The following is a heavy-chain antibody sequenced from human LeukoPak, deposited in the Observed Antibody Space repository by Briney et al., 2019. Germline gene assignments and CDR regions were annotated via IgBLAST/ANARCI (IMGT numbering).Heavy chain of an antibody. Sequence: GGSLRLSCAASGFTFSSYGMHWVRQAPGKGLEWVAFIRYDGSNKYYADSVKGRFTISRDNSKNTLFLQMNTLRAEDTAVYYCAKDRGWEPGIDYWGQGTLVTDSS. D-gene: IGHD4-23*01. CDR2: IRYDGSNK. J-gene: IGHJ4*02. V-gene: IGHV3-30*02. CDR1: GFTFSSYG. CDR3: AKDRGWEPGIDY.